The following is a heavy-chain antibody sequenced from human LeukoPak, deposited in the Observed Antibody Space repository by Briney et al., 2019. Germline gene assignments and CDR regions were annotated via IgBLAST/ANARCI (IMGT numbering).Heavy chain of an antibody. CDR3: ARKYCSSTSCYAFDI. CDR2: INHRGST. D-gene: IGHD2-2*01. CDR1: GGSFSGYY. V-gene: IGHV4-34*01. Sequence: PSETLSLTCAVYGGSFSGYYWSWIRQPPGKGLEWIGEINHRGSTNYNPSLKSRVTISVDTSKNQFSLKLSSVTAADTAVYYCARKYCSSTSCYAFDIWGQGTMVTVSS. J-gene: IGHJ3*02.